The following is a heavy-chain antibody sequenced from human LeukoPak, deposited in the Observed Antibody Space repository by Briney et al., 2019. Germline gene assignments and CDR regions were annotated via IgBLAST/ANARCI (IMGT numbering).Heavy chain of an antibody. CDR2: ISYDGSNK. CDR1: GFTYHNYA. Sequence: GGSLRLSCAASGFTYHNYAMHWVRQAPGKGLEWVAVISYDGSNKYYADSVKGRFTISRDNSKNTLYLQMNSLRVEDTAVYYCARDPITMVRGVIFPTRYYFLMDRLGKGTTVTISS. D-gene: IGHD3-10*01. V-gene: IGHV3-30*04. CDR3: ARDPITMVRGVIFPTRYYFLMDR. J-gene: IGHJ6*03.